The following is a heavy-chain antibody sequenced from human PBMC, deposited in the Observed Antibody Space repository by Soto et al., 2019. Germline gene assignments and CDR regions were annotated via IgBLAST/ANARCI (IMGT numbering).Heavy chain of an antibody. CDR2: ISAYNGNT. Sequence: GASGKVSCKASGYTFTSYGISWVRQAPGQGLEWMGWISAYNGNTNYAQKLQGRVTMTTDTSTSTAYMELRSLRSDDTAVYYCARDYPGSGRYDKLYYYYGMDGWGQGTTVTVSS. V-gene: IGHV1-18*01. CDR3: ARDYPGSGRYDKLYYYYGMDG. J-gene: IGHJ6*02. D-gene: IGHD3-10*01. CDR1: GYTFTSYG.